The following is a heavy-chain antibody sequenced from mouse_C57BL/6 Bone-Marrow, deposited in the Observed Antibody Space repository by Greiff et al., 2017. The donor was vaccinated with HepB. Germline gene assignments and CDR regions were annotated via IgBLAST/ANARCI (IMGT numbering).Heavy chain of an antibody. CDR1: GFTFSDAW. D-gene: IGHD2-4*01. Sequence: EVKVEESGGGLVQPGGSMKLSCAASGFTFSDAWMDWVRQSPEKGLEWVAEIRNKANNHATYYAESVKGRFTISRDDSKSSVYLQMNSLRAEDTGIYYCTRHRYDYDLFDYWGQGTTLTVSS. CDR2: IRNKANNHAT. J-gene: IGHJ2*01. V-gene: IGHV6-6*01. CDR3: TRHRYDYDLFDY.